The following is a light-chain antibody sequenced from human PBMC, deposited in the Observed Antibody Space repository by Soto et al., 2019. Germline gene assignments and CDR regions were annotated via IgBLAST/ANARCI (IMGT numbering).Light chain of an antibody. CDR2: DVT. CDR1: SSDVGGYNY. Sequence: QSALTQPPSSSGSPGQSVAISCTGTSSDVGGYNYVSWYQQHPGEAPKLIIYDVTERPSGVPDRFSASKSGNTASLTISGLRAEDEAAYSCCSFAGSYSYVFGGGTKSPS. V-gene: IGLV2-8*01. CDR3: CSFAGSYSYV. J-gene: IGLJ1*01.